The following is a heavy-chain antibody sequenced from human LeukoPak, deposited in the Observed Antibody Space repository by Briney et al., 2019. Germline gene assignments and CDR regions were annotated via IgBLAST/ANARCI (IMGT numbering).Heavy chain of an antibody. CDR1: GFTFSSNW. D-gene: IGHD3-10*01. J-gene: IGHJ5*02. CDR3: ATDLMVRGVIFDGGWFDP. V-gene: IGHV3-7*03. Sequence: GGPLRLSCAALGFTFSSNWMSWGRQAPGKGLEGVAKIKQDGSEKYYMDSVNGRFPISRDHAKNSLYLHMNSPRAEDRAVYDCATDLMVRGVIFDGGWFDPWGQGTLVTVSS. CDR2: IKQDGSEK.